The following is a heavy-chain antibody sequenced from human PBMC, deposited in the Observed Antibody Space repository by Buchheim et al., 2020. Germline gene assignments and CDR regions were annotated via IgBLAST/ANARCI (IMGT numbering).Heavy chain of an antibody. Sequence: QVQLQQSGPGLVKPSQTLSLTCAISGDSVSSNSAAWNWIRQSPSRGLEWLGRTYYRSKWYNDYAVSVKSRITINPDTSKNQFSLQLNSVTPEDTAVYYCARSRLRFLEWLGDRTYYYYMDVWGKGTT. CDR2: TYYRSKWYN. V-gene: IGHV6-1*01. J-gene: IGHJ6*03. CDR3: ARSRLRFLEWLGDRTYYYYMDV. D-gene: IGHD3-3*01. CDR1: GDSVSSNSAA.